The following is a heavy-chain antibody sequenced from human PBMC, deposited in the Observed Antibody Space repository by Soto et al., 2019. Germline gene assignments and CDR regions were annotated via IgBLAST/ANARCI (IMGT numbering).Heavy chain of an antibody. D-gene: IGHD3-10*01. J-gene: IGHJ6*03. CDR1: GFTFSSYA. CDR2: ISYDGSNK. CDR3: AKDQVIRLDARDSGSYYNYYYHYMDV. V-gene: IGHV3-30-3*01. Sequence: PGGSLRLSCAASGFTFSSYAMHWVRQAPGKGLEWVAVISYDGSNKYYADSVKGRFTISRDNSKNTLYLQMNSLRAEDTAVYYCAKDQVIRLDARDSGSYYNYYYHYMDVWGKGTTVTVSS.